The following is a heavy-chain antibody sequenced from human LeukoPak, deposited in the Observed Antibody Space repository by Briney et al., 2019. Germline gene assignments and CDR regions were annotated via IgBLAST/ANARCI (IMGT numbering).Heavy chain of an antibody. D-gene: IGHD4-17*01. CDR2: INHSGST. CDR3: ASRNYGDYDPKYFDY. V-gene: IGHV4-34*01. Sequence: SETLSLTCAVYGGFFSRYYWSWIRQPPGKGLEWIGEINHSGSTNYNPSLKSRVTISVDTSKNQFSLKLSSVTASDTAVYYSASRNYGDYDPKYFDYWGQGTLVTVSS. J-gene: IGHJ4*02. CDR1: GGFFSRYY.